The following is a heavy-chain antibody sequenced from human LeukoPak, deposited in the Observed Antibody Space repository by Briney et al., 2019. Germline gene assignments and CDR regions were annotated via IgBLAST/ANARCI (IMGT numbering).Heavy chain of an antibody. CDR3: ASYQTIGIVGAAQFDY. CDR1: GYTFTNYG. CDR2: ISAYNGNT. Sequence: ASVTVSFKASGYTFTNYGISWVRQAPGQGLEWMGWISAYNGNTNYAQKLQGRVTVTTDTSTSTAYMELRSLRSDDTAVYYCASYQTIGIVGAAQFDYWGQGTLVTVSS. D-gene: IGHD1-26*01. J-gene: IGHJ4*02. V-gene: IGHV1-18*01.